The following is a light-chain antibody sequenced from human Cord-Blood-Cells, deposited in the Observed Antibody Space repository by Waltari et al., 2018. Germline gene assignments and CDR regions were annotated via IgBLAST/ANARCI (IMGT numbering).Light chain of an antibody. V-gene: IGKV1-39*01. Sequence: DIQMPQSPSSLSASVGARVTITCRASQSISRYLNLYQQKPGKAPKLPIYAASSLQSGVPSRFSGSGSGTDFPLTISSLQPEGFATYYCQQSYSTARTFGQGTKLEIK. CDR3: QQSYSTART. CDR2: AAS. CDR1: QSISRY. J-gene: IGKJ2*01.